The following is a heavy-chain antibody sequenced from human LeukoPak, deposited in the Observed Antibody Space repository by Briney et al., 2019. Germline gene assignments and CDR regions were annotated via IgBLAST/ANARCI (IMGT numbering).Heavy chain of an antibody. CDR3: ARGSNYWGLWFGEQTQSWFDH. D-gene: IGHD3-10*01. V-gene: IGHV4-34*01. Sequence: SETLSLTCAVYGGSFSGYYWSWIRQPPGKGLEWIGEINHSGSTNYNPSLKSRVTISVDTSKNQFSLKLSSVTAADTAVYYCARGSNYWGLWFGEQTQSWFDHWGQGTLVTVSS. CDR2: INHSGST. J-gene: IGHJ5*02. CDR1: GGSFSGYY.